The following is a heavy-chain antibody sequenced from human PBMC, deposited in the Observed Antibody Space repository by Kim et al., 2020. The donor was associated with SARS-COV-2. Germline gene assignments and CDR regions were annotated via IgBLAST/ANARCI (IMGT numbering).Heavy chain of an antibody. D-gene: IGHD4-17*01. CDR2: IYYSGST. CDR3: ARDGPLTTHFYYYGMDV. Sequence: SETLSLTCTVSGGSISSYYWSWIRQPPGKGLEWIRYIYYSGSTNYNPSLKSRVTISVDTSKNQFSLKLSSVTAADTAVYYCARDGPLTTHFYYYGMDVWGQGTTVTVSS. CDR1: GGSISSYY. J-gene: IGHJ6*02. V-gene: IGHV4-59*13.